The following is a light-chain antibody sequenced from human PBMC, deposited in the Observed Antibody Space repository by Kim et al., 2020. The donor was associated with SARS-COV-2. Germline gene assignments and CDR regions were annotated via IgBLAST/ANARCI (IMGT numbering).Light chain of an antibody. Sequence: DIQMTQSPSSLSASVGDRVTITCQASQDISNYLNWYQQKPGKAPKLLIYDASNLETGVPSRFSGSGSGTDFTFTISSLQPEDIATYYCQKYDNHLTLGGGTKVEIK. CDR2: DAS. V-gene: IGKV1-33*01. CDR3: QKYDNHLT. J-gene: IGKJ4*01. CDR1: QDISNY.